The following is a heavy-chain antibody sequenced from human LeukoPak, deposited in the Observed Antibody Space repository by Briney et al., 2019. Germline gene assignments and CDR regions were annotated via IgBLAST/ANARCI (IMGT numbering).Heavy chain of an antibody. CDR1: GFTFSSYA. V-gene: IGHV3-30-3*01. Sequence: PGGSLRLSCAASGFTFSSYAMHWVCQAPGKGLEWVAVISYDGSNKYYADSVKGRFTISRDNSKNTLYLQMNSLRAEDTAVYYCARGPLYDKYAFDIWGQGTMVTVSS. CDR2: ISYDGSNK. J-gene: IGHJ3*02. D-gene: IGHD2/OR15-2a*01. CDR3: ARGPLYDKYAFDI.